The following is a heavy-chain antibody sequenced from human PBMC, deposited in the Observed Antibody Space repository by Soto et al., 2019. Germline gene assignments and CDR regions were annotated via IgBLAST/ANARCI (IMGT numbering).Heavy chain of an antibody. Sequence: PSETLSLTCTVSGGSISSYYWSWIRQPPGKGLEWIGYIYYSGSTNYNPSLKSRVTISVDTSKNQFSLKLSSVTAADTTVYYCAELGYSYGYGHWGQGTLVTV. V-gene: IGHV4-59*12. D-gene: IGHD5-18*01. CDR2: IYYSGST. CDR1: GGSISSYY. J-gene: IGHJ4*02. CDR3: AELGYSYGYGH.